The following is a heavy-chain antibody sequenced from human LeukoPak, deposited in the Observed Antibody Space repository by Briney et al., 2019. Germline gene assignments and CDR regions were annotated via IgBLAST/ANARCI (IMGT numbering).Heavy chain of an antibody. Sequence: GGSLRLSCAASEFTFSSYSMNWVRQAPGKRLEWVSSISSSSTYIYYADSVKGRFTISRDNAKNSLYLQMNSLRAEDTAVYYCARVKYGGASRALDYWGQGTLVTVSS. J-gene: IGHJ4*02. CDR1: EFTFSSYS. CDR2: ISSSSTYI. V-gene: IGHV3-21*01. CDR3: ARVKYGGASRALDY. D-gene: IGHD4-23*01.